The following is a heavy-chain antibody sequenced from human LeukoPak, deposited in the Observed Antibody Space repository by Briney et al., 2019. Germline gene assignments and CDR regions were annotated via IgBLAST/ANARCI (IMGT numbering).Heavy chain of an antibody. CDR2: ISSSSSYI. V-gene: IGHV3-21*04. CDR1: GFTFSSYS. J-gene: IGHJ3*02. Sequence: GGSLRLSCAASGFTFSSYSMNWVRQAPGKGLEWVSSISSSSSYIYYADSVKGRFTISRDNAKNSLYLQMNSLRAEDTAVYYCAKDRSGIVGATMGGIWGQGTMVTVSS. D-gene: IGHD1-26*01. CDR3: AKDRSGIVGATMGGI.